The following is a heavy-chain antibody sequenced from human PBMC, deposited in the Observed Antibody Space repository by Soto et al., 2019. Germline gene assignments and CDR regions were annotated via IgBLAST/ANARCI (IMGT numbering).Heavy chain of an antibody. J-gene: IGHJ6*02. D-gene: IGHD6-6*01. CDR1: GFTFSSYG. V-gene: IGHV3-30*18. CDR2: ISYDGSNK. CDR3: AKDLARPPVPHYYYYGIDV. Sequence: PGGSLRLSCAASGFTFSSYGMHWVRQAPGKGLEWVAVISYDGSNKYYADSVKGRFTISRDNSKNTLYLQMNSLRAEDTAVYYCAKDLARPPVPHYYYYGIDVWGQGTTVTVSS.